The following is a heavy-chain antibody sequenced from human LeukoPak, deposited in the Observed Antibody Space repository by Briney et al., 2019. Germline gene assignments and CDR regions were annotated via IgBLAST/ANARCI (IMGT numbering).Heavy chain of an antibody. Sequence: QPGGSLRLSCAASGFTFSSYAMSWVRQAPGKGLEWVSAISGSGGSTYYADSVKGRFTISRDNSKNTLYLQMNSLRAEDTAVYYCAKGGPPAKYSSGWYNIPLDYWGQGTLVTVSS. CDR3: AKGGPPAKYSSGWYNIPLDY. D-gene: IGHD6-19*01. CDR1: GFTFSSYA. CDR2: ISGSGGST. V-gene: IGHV3-23*01. J-gene: IGHJ4*02.